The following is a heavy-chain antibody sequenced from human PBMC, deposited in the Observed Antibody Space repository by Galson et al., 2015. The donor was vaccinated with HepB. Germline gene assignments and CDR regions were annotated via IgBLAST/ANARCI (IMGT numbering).Heavy chain of an antibody. CDR2: IYYSGST. CDR1: GGPLSSSSYY. CDR3: ARLMRYYYDSSGYYWVY. V-gene: IGHV4-39*01. Sequence: LSLTCTVSGGPLSSSSYYWGWISQPPGKGLEWIGSIYYSGSTYYNPSLKSRVTISVNTSKNQFSLKLSSVTAADTAVYYCARLMRYYYDSSGYYWVYWGQGTLVTVSS. D-gene: IGHD3-22*01. J-gene: IGHJ4*02.